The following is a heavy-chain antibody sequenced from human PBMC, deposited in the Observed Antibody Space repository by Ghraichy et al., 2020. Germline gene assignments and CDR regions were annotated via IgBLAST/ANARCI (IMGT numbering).Heavy chain of an antibody. CDR3: TSVGY. D-gene: IGHD1-26*01. J-gene: IGHJ4*02. Sequence: GESLNISCAGSGFTRSNAWMSWVLQAPGKGLEWIARIKSKADGGTTDYTAPAKGRFTISRDDSKNMLYLQVNSLNTEDTAVYYCTSVGYWGQGTLVTVSS. V-gene: IGHV3-15*01. CDR2: IKSKADGGTT. CDR1: GFTRSNAW.